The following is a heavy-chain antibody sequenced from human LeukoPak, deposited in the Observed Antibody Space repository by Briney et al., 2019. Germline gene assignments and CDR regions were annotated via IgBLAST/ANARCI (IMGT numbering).Heavy chain of an antibody. CDR3: AREYYGRALDP. J-gene: IGHJ5*02. Sequence: ASVTVSCKASGYTFTGYYMHWVRQAPGPGLEWMGWINPNSGGTNFAQKFQGRVTMTRDTSISTAYMELSRLGSDDTAVYYCAREYYGRALDPWGQGTLVSVSS. D-gene: IGHD2-21*01. CDR2: INPNSGGT. V-gene: IGHV1-2*02. CDR1: GYTFTGYY.